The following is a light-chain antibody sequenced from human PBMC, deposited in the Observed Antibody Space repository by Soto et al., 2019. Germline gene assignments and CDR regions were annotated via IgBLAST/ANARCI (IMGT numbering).Light chain of an antibody. V-gene: IGLV2-8*01. CDR2: EVS. Sequence: QSALTQPPSASGSPGQSVTISCTGTSSDVGGYNYVSWYQQYPGKAPKLMIYEVSKRPSGIPDRFSGSKSGSTASLTVSGLQAEDEADYYCSSYAGNNNLIFGTGTKLTV. CDR1: SSDVGGYNY. J-gene: IGLJ1*01. CDR3: SSYAGNNNLI.